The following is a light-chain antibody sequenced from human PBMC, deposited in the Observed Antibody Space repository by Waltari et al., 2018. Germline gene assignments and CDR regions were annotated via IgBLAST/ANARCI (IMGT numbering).Light chain of an antibody. V-gene: IGLV4-69*01. Sequence: QLVLTQSPSASASLGASVRLTCTLSSGHTSNVIAWHQQQPEQGPRYLMKVNSDGSHTKGDEIPDRFSDSSSGAERYLTISSRQSEDEADYYCQTGGHGTWVFGGGTKLTVL. CDR1: SGHTSNV. J-gene: IGLJ3*02. CDR2: VNSDGSH. CDR3: QTGGHGTWV.